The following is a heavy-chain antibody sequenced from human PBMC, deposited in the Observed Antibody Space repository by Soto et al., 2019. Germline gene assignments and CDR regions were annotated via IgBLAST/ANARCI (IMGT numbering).Heavy chain of an antibody. V-gene: IGHV3-73*01. Sequence: GGSLRLSCAASGFTFSGSAMYWVRQASGKGLEWVGRIRSKVNDYATAYAASVKGRFTISRDDSRNTAYLQMNNLRAEDTAVYYCSRHPGDGMDVWGQGTTVTVSS. J-gene: IGHJ6*02. CDR2: IRSKVNDYAT. CDR3: SRHPGDGMDV. CDR1: GFTFSGSA. D-gene: IGHD4-17*01.